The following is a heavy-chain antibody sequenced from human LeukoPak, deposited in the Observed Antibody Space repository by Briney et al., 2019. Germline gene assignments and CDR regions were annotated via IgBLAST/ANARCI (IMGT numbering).Heavy chain of an antibody. Sequence: SQTLSLTCAISEDSVSSNSALWNWIRQSTSRGLEWLGRTYYRSKWYNDYAVSVKSRITINADTSKNQFSLQLNSVTPEDTAVYYCANSKPMWNDAFVIWGQGTMVTVSS. CDR3: ANSKPMWNDAFVI. D-gene: IGHD1-1*01. CDR2: TYYRSKWYN. CDR1: EDSVSSNSAL. J-gene: IGHJ3*02. V-gene: IGHV6-1*01.